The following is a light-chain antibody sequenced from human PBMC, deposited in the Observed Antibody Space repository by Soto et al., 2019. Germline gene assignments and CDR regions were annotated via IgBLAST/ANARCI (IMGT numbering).Light chain of an antibody. V-gene: IGKV3-20*01. Sequence: EIVMTQSPATLSVSPGERATLSCRASQSFSSSFLAWYQQKPGQAPRLLIYGASNRATGIPARFSGSVSGTDFTLTISRLETEDFAVYYCQNFETSPYTFGQGTRLE. CDR1: QSFSSSF. J-gene: IGKJ2*01. CDR3: QNFETSPYT. CDR2: GAS.